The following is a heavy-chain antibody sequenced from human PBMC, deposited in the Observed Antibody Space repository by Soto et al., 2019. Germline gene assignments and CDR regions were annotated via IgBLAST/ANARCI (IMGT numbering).Heavy chain of an antibody. J-gene: IGHJ4*02. CDR3: ARQRRTGYLFDY. D-gene: IGHD3-9*01. V-gene: IGHV4-39*01. CDR2: IYYSGST. Sequence: ETLSLTCTVSGGSISSSSYYWGWIRQPPGKGLEWIGSIYYSGSTYYNPSLKSRVTISVDTSKNQFSLKLSSVTAADTAVYYCARQRRTGYLFDYWGQGTLVTVSS. CDR1: GGSISSSSYY.